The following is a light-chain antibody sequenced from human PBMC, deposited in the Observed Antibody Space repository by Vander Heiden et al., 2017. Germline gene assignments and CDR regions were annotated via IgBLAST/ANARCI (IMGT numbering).Light chain of an antibody. CDR1: HSLQYIVASTY. CDR2: QIS. CDR3: MQGAHWPPT. Sequence: DVILTQSPVSLPVTLGQPASISCRSTHSLQYIVASTYLSWFLQRPGQSPGGLISQISNRDSGVPDRFSGSGSGTDFTLKISRVEAEDVGVYYCMQGAHWPPTFGGGTKVEI. J-gene: IGKJ4*01. V-gene: IGKV2-30*01.